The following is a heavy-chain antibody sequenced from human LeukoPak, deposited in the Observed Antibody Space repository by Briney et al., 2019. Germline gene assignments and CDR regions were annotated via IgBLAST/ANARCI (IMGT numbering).Heavy chain of an antibody. J-gene: IGHJ1*01. CDR1: GGSFSGYY. V-gene: IGHV4-34*01. D-gene: IGHD4-23*01. CDR2: INHSGST. CDR3: ARGARATVVSFSAEYFQH. Sequence: SETLSLTCAVYGGSFSGYYWSWIRQPPGKGLEWIGEINHSGSTNYNPSLKSRVTISVDTSKNQFSLKLSSVSAADTAVYYCARGARATVVSFSAEYFQHWGQVTLVTVSS.